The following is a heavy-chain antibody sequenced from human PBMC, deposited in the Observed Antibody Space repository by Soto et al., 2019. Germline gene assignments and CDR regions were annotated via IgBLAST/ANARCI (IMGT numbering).Heavy chain of an antibody. CDR2: FGGVGGGT. V-gene: IGHV3-23*01. CDR1: GFPFTTYA. D-gene: IGHD2-2*01. CDR3: AKERRGYCSSTSCYGAGNYYYYYGMDV. J-gene: IGHJ6*02. Sequence: EVQLLESGGGLVQPGGPRTPSRAASGFPFTTYAMTGARRAQGKGRKGVSAFGGVGGGTDYEDSVKGRFTISRDNSKNTLYLQMNSLRAEDTAVYYCAKERRGYCSSTSCYGAGNYYYYYGMDVWGQGTTVTVSS.